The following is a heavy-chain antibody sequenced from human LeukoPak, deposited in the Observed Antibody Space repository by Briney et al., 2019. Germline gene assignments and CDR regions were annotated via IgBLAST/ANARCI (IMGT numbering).Heavy chain of an antibody. CDR3: AEVPYSGYYDSGGYYYYFDY. J-gene: IGHJ4*02. V-gene: IGHV3-23*01. Sequence: PGGSLRLSCAASGFTFSKYAMTWVRQAPGKGLEWVSGISGSGDSTYYADSVRGRFTISRDNSKNTLYLQMNSLRAEDTAVYYCAEVPYSGYYDSGGYYYYFDYWGQGTLVTVSS. CDR1: GFTFSKYA. CDR2: ISGSGDST. D-gene: IGHD3-22*01.